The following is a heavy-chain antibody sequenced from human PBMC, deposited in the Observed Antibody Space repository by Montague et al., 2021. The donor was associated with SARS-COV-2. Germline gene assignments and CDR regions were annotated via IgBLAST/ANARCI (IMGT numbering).Heavy chain of an antibody. D-gene: IGHD3-10*01. J-gene: IGHJ4*02. CDR1: GGSFSAHS. CDR3: ARGARQGYGFRLGSFDS. Sequence: SETLSLTCAVYGGSFSAHSWSWIRQSPGKGLEWIGEINHSGSTNYNPSLKSRVTMSVDTSKNQFSPKLSSVTAADTAVYYCARGARQGYGFRLGSFDSWGQGTLVTVSS. V-gene: IGHV4-34*01. CDR2: INHSGST.